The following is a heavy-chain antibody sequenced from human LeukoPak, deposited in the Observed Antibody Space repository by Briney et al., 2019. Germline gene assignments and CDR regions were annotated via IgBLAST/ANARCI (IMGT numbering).Heavy chain of an antibody. CDR3: ARGLQYPNYYYYYMDV. CDR1: GGSISSDY. D-gene: IGHD4-11*01. V-gene: IGHV4-59*01. CDR2: VSYSGST. Sequence: SETLSLTCTVSGGSISSDYWSWIRQPPGKGLEWIGYVSYSGSTKYNPSLKSRVTISVDTSNNQFSLNLSSVTAADTAVYYCARGLQYPNYYYYYMDVWGKGTTVTVSS. J-gene: IGHJ6*03.